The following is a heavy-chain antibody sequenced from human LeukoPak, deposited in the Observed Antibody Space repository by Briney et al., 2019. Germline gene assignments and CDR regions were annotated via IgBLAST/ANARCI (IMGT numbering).Heavy chain of an antibody. CDR3: AAGRPYSLLDY. J-gene: IGHJ4*02. CDR1: GNTLTELT. V-gene: IGHV1-24*01. CDR2: FEPEDET. D-gene: IGHD5-18*01. Sequence: ASVKLFCKLSGNTLTELTMHCVRQSPGKAREWMGGFEPEDETIYAHKFQGRVTMTEDTSTDTAYMELSSLTSEDTAVYFCAAGRPYSLLDYWGEGTLVTVSS.